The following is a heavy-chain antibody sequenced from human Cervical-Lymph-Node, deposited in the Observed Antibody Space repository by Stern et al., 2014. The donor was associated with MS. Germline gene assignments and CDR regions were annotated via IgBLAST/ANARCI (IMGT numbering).Heavy chain of an antibody. J-gene: IGHJ4*02. V-gene: IGHV1-69*01. CDR1: GGSFRMDS. D-gene: IGHD6-13*01. Sequence: QVQLGQSGAEVKKPGSSVKVSCKASGGSFRMDSISWVRQAPGQGLEGMGGLTPMFGTSNYAQKFQGRVTTTADVSTSTAYMELTSLRSEDTAVYFCARDQGGIADSWGQGTLVIVSS. CDR2: LTPMFGTS. CDR3: ARDQGGIADS.